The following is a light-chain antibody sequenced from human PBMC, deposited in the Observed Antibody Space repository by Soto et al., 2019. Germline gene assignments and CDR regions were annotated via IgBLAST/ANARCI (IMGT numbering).Light chain of an antibody. V-gene: IGKV3-11*01. Sequence: EIVLTQSPATLSLSPGERATLSCRASRSVGNNLAWYQKKPGQAPGLLIYAASTRATGIPARFSGSGSGTDFTLTISSLEPEDFALCYCQQYNFWPETFGQGTKVEIK. CDR2: AAS. CDR3: QQYNFWPET. J-gene: IGKJ1*01. CDR1: RSVGNN.